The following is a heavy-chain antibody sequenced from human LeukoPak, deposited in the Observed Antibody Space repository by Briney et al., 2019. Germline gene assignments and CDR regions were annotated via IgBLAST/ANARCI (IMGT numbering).Heavy chain of an antibody. CDR2: IIPIFGTA. CDR3: ARGRKRFLEWLSHYYYYYYMDV. Sequence: SVKVSCKASGGTFSSYAISWVRQAPGQGLEWMGGIIPIFGTANYAQKFQGRVTITADKSTSTAYMELSSLRSEDTAVYYCARGRKRFLEWLSHYYYYYYMDVWGKGTTVTVSS. J-gene: IGHJ6*03. D-gene: IGHD3-3*01. V-gene: IGHV1-69*06. CDR1: GGTFSSYA.